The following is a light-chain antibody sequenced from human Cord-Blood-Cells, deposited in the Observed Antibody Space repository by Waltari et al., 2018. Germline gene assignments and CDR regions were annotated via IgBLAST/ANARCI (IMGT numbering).Light chain of an antibody. V-gene: IGLV2-14*01. J-gene: IGLJ1*01. Sequence: QSALTQPASVSGSPGQSITISCTGTSSDVGGYNYVSWYQQHPGKAPKLMIYEVSNRPSGVSNRCAGSKSGNTAALTISVLQAEDEADYYCSSYTSSSTYVFGTGTKVTVL. CDR1: SSDVGGYNY. CDR3: SSYTSSSTYV. CDR2: EVS.